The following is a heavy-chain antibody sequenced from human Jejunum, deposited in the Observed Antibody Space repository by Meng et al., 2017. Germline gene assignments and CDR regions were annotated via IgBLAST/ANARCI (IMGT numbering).Heavy chain of an antibody. CDR2: ARNQANNYAA. CDR1: GFPFSDHY. D-gene: IGHD3-16*02. V-gene: IGHV3-72*01. J-gene: IGHJ4*02. Sequence: GQLGGAGGGLVQPGGSLRLSCSASGFPFSDHYMHWVRQTPGKGLEWIGRARNQANNYAAEYIASVKGRFTISRDESKNSLYLQMNSLKTEDTALYYCARDDGGTYRYWGQGTLVTVSS. CDR3: ARDDGGTYRY.